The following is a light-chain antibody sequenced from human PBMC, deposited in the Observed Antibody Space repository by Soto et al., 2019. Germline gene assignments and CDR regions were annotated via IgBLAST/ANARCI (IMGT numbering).Light chain of an antibody. V-gene: IGKV3-20*01. CDR1: LSVGSDY. CDR3: QHYGNSPPSVT. Sequence: ESVLTHSSNTLSLSPGERATLSCRARLSVGSDYLVWYQQKPGQAPRLLIYGASSRATGIPDRFSGSGSGTDFTLSISRLEPEDFAVYYCQHYGNSPPSVTFGPGTKVDIK. J-gene: IGKJ3*01. CDR2: GAS.